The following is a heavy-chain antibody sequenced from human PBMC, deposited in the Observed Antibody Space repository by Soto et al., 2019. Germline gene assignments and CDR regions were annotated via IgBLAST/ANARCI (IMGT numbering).Heavy chain of an antibody. V-gene: IGHV4-31*03. Sequence: QVQLQESGPELVKPSQTLSLRCNVSGGSISSGAYYWSWIRQHPERGLEWIGYIFHSGSTYYNPSLKSRITISVETSKNHFSLILSSVTAADTAIYYCARVTRGCQNYFESWGQGTLVTVSS. CDR2: IFHSGST. CDR3: ARVTRGCQNYFES. D-gene: IGHD1-26*01. CDR1: GGSISSGAYY. J-gene: IGHJ4*02.